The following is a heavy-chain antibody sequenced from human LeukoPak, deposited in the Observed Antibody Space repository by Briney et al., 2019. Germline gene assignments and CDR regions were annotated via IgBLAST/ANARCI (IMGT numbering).Heavy chain of an antibody. V-gene: IGHV3-73*01. D-gene: IGHD2-2*01. CDR3: TTKTVHPIVVVPAATSVRRSYYXDAFDI. Sequence: GGSLRLSCAASGFTFSGSAMHWVRQASGKGLEWVGRIRSKANSYATAYAASVKGRFTISRDDSKNTAYLQMNSLKTEDTAVYYCTTKTVHPIVVVPAATSVRRSYYXDAFDIXXXGTMVTVSS. J-gene: IGHJ3*02. CDR1: GFTFSGSA. CDR2: IRSKANSYAT.